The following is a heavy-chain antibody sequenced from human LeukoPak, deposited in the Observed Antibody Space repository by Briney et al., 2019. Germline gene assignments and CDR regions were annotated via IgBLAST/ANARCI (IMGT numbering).Heavy chain of an antibody. V-gene: IGHV3-53*01. J-gene: IGHJ4*02. D-gene: IGHD6-19*01. CDR3: ASPGIAVAEVY. Sequence: GGSLRLSCAASGFTFSNYAMSWVRQAPGKGLEWVSVIYSGGSTYYADSVKGRFTISRDNSKNTLYLQMNSLRAEDTAVYYCASPGIAVAEVYWGQGTLVTVSS. CDR2: IYSGGST. CDR1: GFTFSNYA.